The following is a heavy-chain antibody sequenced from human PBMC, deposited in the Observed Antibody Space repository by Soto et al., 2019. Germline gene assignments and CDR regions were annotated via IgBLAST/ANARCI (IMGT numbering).Heavy chain of an antibody. V-gene: IGHV4-31*03. D-gene: IGHD1-26*01. CDR2: IYYSGST. CDR1: GGSISIGVYY. J-gene: IGHJ4*02. Sequence: QVQLQESGPGLVKPSQTLSLTCTVSGGSISIGVYYGSWIRHHPGNGLDWIGHIYYSGSTYYNQSLKGRVTISVDTSKNQLSLKLSSVTAADTAAYYCAGIYRGSPGGTFGYLGQGALVTFSS. CDR3: AGIYRGSPGGTFGY.